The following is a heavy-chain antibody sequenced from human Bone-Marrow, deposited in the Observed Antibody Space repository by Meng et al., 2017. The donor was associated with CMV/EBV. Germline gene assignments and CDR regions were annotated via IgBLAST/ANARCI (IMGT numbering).Heavy chain of an antibody. CDR3: ARELGYCSSTSCHGGYGMDV. D-gene: IGHD2-2*01. V-gene: IGHV3-21*01. Sequence: GGSLRLSCAASGFTFSSYSMNWVRQAPGKGLEWVSSISSSSSSYIYYADSVKGRFTISRDNAKNSLYLQMNSLRAEDTAVYYCARELGYCSSTSCHGGYGMDVWGQGTTVTVSS. J-gene: IGHJ6*02. CDR1: GFTFSSYS. CDR2: ISSSSSSYI.